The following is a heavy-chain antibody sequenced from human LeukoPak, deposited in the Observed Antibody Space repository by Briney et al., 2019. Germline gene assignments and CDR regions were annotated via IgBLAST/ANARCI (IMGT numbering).Heavy chain of an antibody. V-gene: IGHV3-21*01. CDR3: ARGADTSNSWPIDY. J-gene: IGHJ4*02. CDR2: ISSSRSYI. D-gene: IGHD6-13*01. Sequence: PGGSLRLSCAASGFTFSSYSMNWVRQAPGKGLEWVSCISSSRSYIYYADSVKGRFTISRDNAKNSLSLQMNSLRAEDTAVYYCARGADTSNSWPIDYWGQGTLVTVSS. CDR1: GFTFSSYS.